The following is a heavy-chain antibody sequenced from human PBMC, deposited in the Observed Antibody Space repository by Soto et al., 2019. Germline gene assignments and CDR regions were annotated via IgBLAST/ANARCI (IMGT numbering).Heavy chain of an antibody. CDR1: GYTFTSYG. CDR2: ISAYNGNT. V-gene: IGHV1-18*01. Sequence: QVQLVQSGAEVKKPGASVKVSCKASGYTFTSYGIXWXXXXXXXGLEWMGWISAYNGNTNYAQKLQGRVTMTTDTXXXXXXXXXXXXXXXXXXXXXXXXXXXXXXXGYWGQGTLVTVSS. J-gene: IGHJ4*02. CDR3: XXXXXXXXXGY.